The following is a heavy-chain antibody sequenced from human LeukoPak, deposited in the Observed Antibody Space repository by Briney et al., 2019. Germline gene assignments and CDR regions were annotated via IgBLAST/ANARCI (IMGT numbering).Heavy chain of an antibody. CDR1: GFTFSNYG. D-gene: IGHD1-26*01. V-gene: IGHV3-33*01. J-gene: IGHJ4*02. Sequence: PGRSLRLSCAASGFTFSNYGMHWVRQAPGKGLEWVAIIWYDGSNKYYADSVKGRFTISRDNSKNTLFLQMNSLRAEDTAVYYCARDPGVGAIDYWGQGTLVTVSS. CDR2: IWYDGSNK. CDR3: ARDPGVGAIDY.